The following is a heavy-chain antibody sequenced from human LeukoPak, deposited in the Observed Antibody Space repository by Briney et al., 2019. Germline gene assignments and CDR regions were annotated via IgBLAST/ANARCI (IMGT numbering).Heavy chain of an antibody. J-gene: IGHJ3*02. D-gene: IGHD4-23*01. CDR2: INAGNGNT. CDR3: ARVNFGGPPFDI. Sequence: VASVKVSCKASGYTFTSYAMHWVRQAPGQRLEWMGWINAGNGNTKYSQKFQGRVTITRDTSASTAYMELSSLRSEDTAVYYCARVNFGGPPFDIWGQGTMVTVSS. CDR1: GYTFTSYA. V-gene: IGHV1-3*01.